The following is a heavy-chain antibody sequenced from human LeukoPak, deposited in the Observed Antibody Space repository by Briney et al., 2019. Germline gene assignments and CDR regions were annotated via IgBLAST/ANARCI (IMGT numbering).Heavy chain of an antibody. D-gene: IGHD1-14*01. V-gene: IGHV3-30*02. Sequence: GGSLRLSCAASGFSFSGYGMHWVRQAPGKGLEWVTFIRYDGSTKSYADSVKGRFTIARDNSKNTLYLQMNCLRAEDTAVYFCAKDYNNGFDYWGQGALVTVSS. CDR3: AKDYNNGFDY. CDR2: IRYDGSTK. J-gene: IGHJ4*02. CDR1: GFSFSGYG.